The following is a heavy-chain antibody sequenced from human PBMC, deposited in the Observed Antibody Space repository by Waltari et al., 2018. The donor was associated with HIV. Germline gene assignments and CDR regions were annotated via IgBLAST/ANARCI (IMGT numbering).Heavy chain of an antibody. J-gene: IGHJ6*02. CDR2: IKSNIEGGTR. V-gene: IGHV3-15*01. CDR1: GITFSTAW. Sequence: GGGLVKPGGSLRLSCAASGITFSTAWMSWVRQAPGKGLEWVGRIKSNIEGGTRDYAAPVKGRFTISRDDSENTLYLEMNSLKTEDTAVYYCTTDRHFAVGYGYFQYYYVMDVWGQGTTVTVSS. D-gene: IGHD5-12*01. CDR3: TTDRHFAVGYGYFQYYYVMDV.